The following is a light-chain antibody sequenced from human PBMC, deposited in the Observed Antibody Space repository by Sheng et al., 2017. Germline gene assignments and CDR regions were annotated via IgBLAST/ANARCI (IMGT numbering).Light chain of an antibody. CDR2: DVN. Sequence: QSALTQPASVSGSPGQSITISCTGTSDDVGRYNYVSWYQQHPGQAPKLLISDVNNRPSGVSYRFSGSKSGSTATLTISGLQAEDEADYFCSSFTRSSTLVFGGGTKLTVL. J-gene: IGLJ3*02. CDR3: SSFTRSSTLV. V-gene: IGLV2-14*03. CDR1: SDDVGRYNY.